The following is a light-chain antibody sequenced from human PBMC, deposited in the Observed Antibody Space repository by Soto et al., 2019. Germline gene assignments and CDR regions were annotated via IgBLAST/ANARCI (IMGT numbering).Light chain of an antibody. CDR2: DVS. J-gene: IGKJ1*01. CDR3: KQYNNWPWT. V-gene: IGKV1-5*01. Sequence: DVQMTQSPSTLSASVGDRVTITCRASQSINNLLAWYQQKPGKAPKFLIYDVSTLESGVPSRFSGSGSGTEFTLTISRLKPEDFAVYYCKQYNNWPWTFGQGTKVDIK. CDR1: QSINNL.